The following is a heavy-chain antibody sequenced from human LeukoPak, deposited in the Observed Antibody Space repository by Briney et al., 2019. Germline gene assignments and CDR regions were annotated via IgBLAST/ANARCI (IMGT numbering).Heavy chain of an antibody. V-gene: IGHV4-31*03. CDR2: IYYSGST. CDR3: ARASYSYGLDV. Sequence: SETLSLTCTVSGGSISSGGYYWNWIRQHPGKGLEWIGYIYYSGSTYYNPSLKSRVTISVDTSENQFSLMLTFVTAADTAVYSCARASYSYGLDVWGQGTTVTVSS. CDR1: GGSISSGGYY. D-gene: IGHD2-21*01. J-gene: IGHJ6*02.